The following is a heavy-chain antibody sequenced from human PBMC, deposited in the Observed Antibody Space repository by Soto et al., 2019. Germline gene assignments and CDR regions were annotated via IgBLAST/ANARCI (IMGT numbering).Heavy chain of an antibody. CDR3: AKGTGYCSSTSCYVGSDY. D-gene: IGHD2-2*01. J-gene: IGHJ4*02. CDR1: GFTFSSYA. Sequence: VQLLESGGGLVQPGGSLRLSCAAAGFTFSSYAMSLVRQAPGKGLEWVSAMSGSGGSTYYADSVKGRFTISRENSKNTLYLKMNSLRAEDTAVYYCAKGTGYCSSTSCYVGSDYWGQGTLVTVSS. CDR2: MSGSGGST. V-gene: IGHV3-23*01.